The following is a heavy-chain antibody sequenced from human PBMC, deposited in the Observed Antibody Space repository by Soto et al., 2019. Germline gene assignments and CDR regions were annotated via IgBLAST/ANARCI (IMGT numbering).Heavy chain of an antibody. V-gene: IGHV3-48*03. J-gene: IGHJ4*02. D-gene: IGHD1-26*01. CDR3: APRKYGSFNIGAFDI. Sequence: GSLRLSCAASGFSFSTYEMNWVRQAPGKGLEWVSYISKNGIDIYYADSVKGRFTISRDNANNSLFLQMNSLRAEDTAVYYCAPRKYGSFNIGAFDIWGQGTLVTVSS. CDR1: GFSFSTYE. CDR2: ISKNGIDI.